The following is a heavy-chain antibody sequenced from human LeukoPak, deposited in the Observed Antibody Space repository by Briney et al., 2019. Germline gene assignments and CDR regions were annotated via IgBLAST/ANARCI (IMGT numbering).Heavy chain of an antibody. CDR1: GYTFTSYH. CDR2: ISGYNGNT. V-gene: IGHV1-18*01. CDR3: ARSYYYDSSGYRPRFFDY. D-gene: IGHD3-22*01. J-gene: IGHJ4*02. Sequence: GASVKVSCKASGYTFTSYHITWVRQAPGQGLEWMGWISGYNGNTNYAQKFQGRVSMTTDTSTSTAYMELRSLRSDDTAVYYCARSYYYDSSGYRPRFFDYWGQGTLVTVSS.